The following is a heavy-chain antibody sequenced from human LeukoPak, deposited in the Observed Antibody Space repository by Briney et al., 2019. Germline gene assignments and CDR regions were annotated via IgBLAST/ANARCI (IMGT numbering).Heavy chain of an antibody. CDR2: ISSSSGTI. D-gene: IGHD4-17*01. CDR1: GFTFSSYS. V-gene: IGHV3-48*01. CDR3: ARGGLRGDY. J-gene: IGHJ4*02. Sequence: GESLRLSCAASGFTFSSYSMNWVRQAPGKGLEWVSYISSSSGTIYYADSVKGRFTISRDNAENSLYLQMSSLRAEDTAVYYCARGGLRGDYWGQGTLVTVSS.